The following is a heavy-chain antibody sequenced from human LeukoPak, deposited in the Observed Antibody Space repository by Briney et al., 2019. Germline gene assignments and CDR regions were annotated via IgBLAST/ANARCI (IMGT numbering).Heavy chain of an antibody. CDR2: IWYDGSNK. J-gene: IGHJ4*02. CDR1: GFTLSNYG. CDR3: AKDGRYCSGGSCYGGFEDY. D-gene: IGHD2-15*01. V-gene: IGHV3-33*06. Sequence: GRSLRLSCAASGFTLSNYGMHWVRQAPGKELEWMAVIWYDGSNKYYADSVKGRFTISRDNSKNTLYQQMNSLRAEDTAVYYCAKDGRYCSGGSCYGGFEDYWGQGTLVTVSS.